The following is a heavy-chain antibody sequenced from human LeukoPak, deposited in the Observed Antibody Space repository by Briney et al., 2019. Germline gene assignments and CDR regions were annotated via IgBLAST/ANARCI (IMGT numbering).Heavy chain of an antibody. CDR1: GFTVSSNY. J-gene: IGHJ3*02. D-gene: IGHD3-22*01. Sequence: GGSLRLSCAASGFTVSSNYMSWVRQAPGKGLEWVSVIYSGGSTYYADSVKGRFTISRDNSKNTLYLQMNILRAEDTAVYYCAREIGGGGDYYDSSGDAFDIWGQGTMVTVSS. V-gene: IGHV3-66*01. CDR2: IYSGGST. CDR3: AREIGGGGDYYDSSGDAFDI.